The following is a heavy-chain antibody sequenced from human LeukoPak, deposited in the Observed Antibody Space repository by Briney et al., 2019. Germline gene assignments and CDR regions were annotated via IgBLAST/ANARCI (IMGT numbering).Heavy chain of an antibody. CDR2: ISGSGGST. J-gene: IGHJ4*02. D-gene: IGHD1-26*01. CDR3: AKELNSGSLFDY. Sequence: GGSLRLSCAASGFTFSNYGMSWVRQAPGKGLEWVSAISGSGGSTYYADSVKGRFTISRDNSKKTLYLQMNNLRAEDTAVYYCAKELNSGSLFDYWGQGTLVTVSS. CDR1: GFTFSNYG. V-gene: IGHV3-23*01.